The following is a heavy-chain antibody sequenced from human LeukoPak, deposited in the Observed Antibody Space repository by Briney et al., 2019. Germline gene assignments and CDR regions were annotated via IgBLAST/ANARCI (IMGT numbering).Heavy chain of an antibody. CDR3: ARGESGYSGILFDY. CDR1: GYTFTSYD. Sequence: ASVTVSCKASGYTFTSYDINWVRQAPGQGVEWMGWMNPNSGNTGYAQKFQGRVTMTRNTSISTAYMELSSLRSEDTAVYYCARGESGYSGILFDYWGQGTLVTVSS. D-gene: IGHD5-12*01. CDR2: MNPNSGNT. V-gene: IGHV1-8*01. J-gene: IGHJ4*02.